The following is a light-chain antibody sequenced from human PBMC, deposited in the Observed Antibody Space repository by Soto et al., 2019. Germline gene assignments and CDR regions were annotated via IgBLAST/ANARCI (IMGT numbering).Light chain of an antibody. CDR2: DAS. J-gene: IGKJ4*01. CDR3: QQYTNWPPLT. CDR1: QSVSSSY. Sequence: MRQSPGPLSQSPGERATLSCRASQSVSSSYLAWYQQKGVQAPRLLIYDASTRATGTPARFSGSGSGTDFTLTISSLQSEDFAIYYCQQYTNWPPLTFAGGTKVDI. V-gene: IGKV3-15*01.